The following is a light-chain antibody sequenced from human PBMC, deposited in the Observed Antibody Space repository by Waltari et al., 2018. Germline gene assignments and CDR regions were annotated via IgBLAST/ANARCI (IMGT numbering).Light chain of an antibody. J-gene: IGKJ1*01. Sequence: DIVITQSPDSPAVSLGERAPIHCKSSPSVLYSSNNKNYLAWYQQKPGQPPKLLIYWASTRESGVPDRFSGSGSGTDFTLTISSLQAEDVAVYYCQQYYSTLLTFGQGTKVEIK. V-gene: IGKV4-1*01. CDR3: QQYYSTLLT. CDR2: WAS. CDR1: PSVLYSSNNKNY.